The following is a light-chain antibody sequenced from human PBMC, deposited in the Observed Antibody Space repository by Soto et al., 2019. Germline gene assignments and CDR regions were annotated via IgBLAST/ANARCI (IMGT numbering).Light chain of an antibody. CDR1: QNISSN. Sequence: EIVMTQSPATLSVSPGERATLSCRASQNISSNLAWYQQKPGQAPRLLIAGASTRATGIPTRFSGSGSGTEFTLTIRSLKSEDFAVYYCQPYNNWLWTFGQGTKVEIQ. J-gene: IGKJ1*01. V-gene: IGKV3-15*01. CDR3: QPYNNWLWT. CDR2: GAS.